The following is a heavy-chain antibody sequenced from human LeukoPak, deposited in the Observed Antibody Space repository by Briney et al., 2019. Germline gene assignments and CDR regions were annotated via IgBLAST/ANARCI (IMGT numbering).Heavy chain of an antibody. Sequence: GASVKVSCKASGYTFTGYYMHWVRQAPGQGLEWMGWINPNSGGTNYAQKFQGRVTMTRGTSISTAYMELSRLRSDDTAVYYCARDLGVAAAGKSWGQGTMVTVSS. CDR3: ARDLGVAAAGKS. V-gene: IGHV1-2*02. CDR1: GYTFTGYY. D-gene: IGHD6-13*01. CDR2: INPNSGGT. J-gene: IGHJ3*01.